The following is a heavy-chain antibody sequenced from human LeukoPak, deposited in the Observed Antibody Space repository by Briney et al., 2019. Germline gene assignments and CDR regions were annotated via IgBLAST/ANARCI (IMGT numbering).Heavy chain of an antibody. CDR3: ARAPSNAHFDY. J-gene: IGHJ4*02. V-gene: IGHV3-7*01. CDR2: IKEDGSEK. CDR1: GFTFSTYW. D-gene: IGHD3-3*02. Sequence: PGGSLRLSCAASGFTFSTYWMTWVRQAPGKGLEWVANIKEDGSEKNYVDSVKGRFTISRDNSNNTVYLQMNSLRAEDTAVYYCARAPSNAHFDYWGQGTLVTVSS.